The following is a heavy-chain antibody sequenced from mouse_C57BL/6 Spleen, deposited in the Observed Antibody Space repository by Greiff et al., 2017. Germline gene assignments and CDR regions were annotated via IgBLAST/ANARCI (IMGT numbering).Heavy chain of an antibody. CDR1: GFNIKDYY. Sequence: VHVMQSGAELVRPGASVKLSCTASGFNIKDYYMHWVKQRPEQGLEWIGRIDPEDGDTEYAPKFQGKATMTADPSSNTAYLQLSSLTSEDTAVYYCTTYYGYDEDYWGQGTTLTVSS. J-gene: IGHJ2*01. CDR2: IDPEDGDT. D-gene: IGHD2-2*01. CDR3: TTYYGYDEDY. V-gene: IGHV14-1*01.